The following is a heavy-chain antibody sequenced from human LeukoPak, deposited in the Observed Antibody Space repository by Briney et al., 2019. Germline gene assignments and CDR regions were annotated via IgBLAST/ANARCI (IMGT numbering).Heavy chain of an antibody. Sequence: GGSLRLSCAASGFTFSRYAMSWVRQAPGKGLEWVSAISGSGGSTYYADSVKGRFTISRDNSKNTLYLQMNSLRAEDTAVYYCAKPSGADIVVVVAATYYWGQGTLVTVSS. CDR3: AKPSGADIVVVVAATYY. D-gene: IGHD2-15*01. J-gene: IGHJ4*02. V-gene: IGHV3-23*01. CDR2: ISGSGGST. CDR1: GFTFSRYA.